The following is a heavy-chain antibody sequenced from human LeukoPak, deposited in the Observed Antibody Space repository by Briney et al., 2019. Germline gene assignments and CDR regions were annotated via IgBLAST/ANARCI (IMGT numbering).Heavy chain of an antibody. J-gene: IGHJ4*02. CDR2: ISYDGSNK. V-gene: IGHV3-30*18. CDR3: AKDSPYLDY. CDR1: GFTFSSYG. Sequence: GRSLRLSCAASGFTFSSYGMHWVRQAPGKGLEWVAVISYDGSNKYYADSVKGRFTISRDNSKNTLYLQMNSLRAEGTAVYYCAKDSPYLDYWGQGTLVTVSS.